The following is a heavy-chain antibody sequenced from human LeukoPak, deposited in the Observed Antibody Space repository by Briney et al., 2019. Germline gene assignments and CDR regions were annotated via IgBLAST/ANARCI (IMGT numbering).Heavy chain of an antibody. CDR1: GFTFDDYA. Sequence: GGALRLACAASGFTFDDYAMHWVRQAPGKGLEWVSLISGDGGSTYYADSVKGRFHISRDNSTNSRYLQMNSLRTEDTALYYCAKVQSNSHFDYWGQGTLVAVCS. J-gene: IGHJ4*02. CDR2: ISGDGGST. V-gene: IGHV3-43*02. D-gene: IGHD4-23*01. CDR3: AKVQSNSHFDY.